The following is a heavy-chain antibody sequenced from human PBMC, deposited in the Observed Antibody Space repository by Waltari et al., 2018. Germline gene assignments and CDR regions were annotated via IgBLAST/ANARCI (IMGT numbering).Heavy chain of an antibody. Sequence: QVQLQESGPGLVKPSETLSLTCTVSGGPISSHYWIWIRQPPGTGLEWIGYIYYSGSTNYNPSLKSRVTISVDTSKNQFSLKLSSVTAADTAVYYCARGVGGYCTGGVCYDAFDIWGQGTMVTVSS. J-gene: IGHJ3*02. CDR2: IYYSGST. D-gene: IGHD2-8*02. CDR3: ARGVGGYCTGGVCYDAFDI. V-gene: IGHV4-59*11. CDR1: GGPISSHY.